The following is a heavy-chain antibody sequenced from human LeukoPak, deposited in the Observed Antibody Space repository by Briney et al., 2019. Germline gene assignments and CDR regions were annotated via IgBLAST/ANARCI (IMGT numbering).Heavy chain of an antibody. CDR3: ARAMVGEEPAIFDY. Sequence: RSSETLSLTCTVSGVSISSYYWSWIRQPPGKGLEWIGYIYYSGSTNYNPSLKSRVTISVDTSKNQFSLKLSSVTAADTAVYYCARAMVGEEPAIFDYWGQGTLVTVSS. J-gene: IGHJ4*02. D-gene: IGHD1-14*01. CDR2: IYYSGST. V-gene: IGHV4-59*01. CDR1: GVSISSYY.